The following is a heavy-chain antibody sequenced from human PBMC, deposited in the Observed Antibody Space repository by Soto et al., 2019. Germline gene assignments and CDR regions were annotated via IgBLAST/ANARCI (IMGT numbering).Heavy chain of an antibody. J-gene: IGHJ4*02. Sequence: TLSLTCAVSGGSISSGGYSWSWIRQPPGKGLEWIGYIYHSGSTYYNPSLKSRVTISVDRSKNQFSLKLSSVTAADTAVYYCARDKITGLFDYCGRRTLVTVSS. CDR3: ARDKITGLFDY. D-gene: IGHD2-8*02. CDR2: IYHSGST. V-gene: IGHV4-30-2*01. CDR1: GGSISSGGYS.